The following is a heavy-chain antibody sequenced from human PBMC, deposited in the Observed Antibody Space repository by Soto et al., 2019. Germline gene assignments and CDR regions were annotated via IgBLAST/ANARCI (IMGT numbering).Heavy chain of an antibody. J-gene: IGHJ4*02. CDR3: ARGSPYYDILTCYYDYFDY. CDR1: GGSISSGGYY. V-gene: IGHV4-31*03. CDR2: IYYSGST. D-gene: IGHD3-9*01. Sequence: QVQLQESGPGLVKPSQTLSLTCTVSGGSISSGGYYWSWIRQHPGKGLEWIGYIYYSGSTNYNPSLKSRVTISVDTSKNQFSLKLSSVTAADTAVYYCARGSPYYDILTCYYDYFDYWGQGTLVTVSS.